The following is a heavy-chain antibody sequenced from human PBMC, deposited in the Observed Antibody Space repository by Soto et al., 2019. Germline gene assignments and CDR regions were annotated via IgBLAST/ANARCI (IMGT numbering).Heavy chain of an antibody. Sequence: VKVSCKASGFTFTSSAVQWVRQARGQRIERIGWIVVGSGNTNYAQKFQERVTITRDMSTSTAYMELSRQRCEDTAVYYCAXXXTXXCSVSYYYYYLTVWAKGPTVT. D-gene: IGHD6-19*01. CDR2: IVVGSGNT. CDR3: AXXXTXXCSVSYYYYYLTV. J-gene: IGHJ6*03. CDR1: GFTFTSSA. V-gene: IGHV1-58*01.